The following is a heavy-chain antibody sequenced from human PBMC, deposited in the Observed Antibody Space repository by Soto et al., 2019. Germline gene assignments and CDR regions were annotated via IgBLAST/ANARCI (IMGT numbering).Heavy chain of an antibody. V-gene: IGHV3-23*01. CDR2: ISAGGVAT. CDR1: GFTFTDFA. D-gene: IGHD2-21*01. Sequence: EVQLLESGGDLVQPGGSLRLSCAASGFTFTDFAMMWVRQAPGQGPECVSAISAGGVATYYADSVMGRFTISRDNSRNTLHLQMNSLRGEDTAVYYCAKEIPLNWFDSWGQGTLVTVSS. CDR3: AKEIPLNWFDS. J-gene: IGHJ5*01.